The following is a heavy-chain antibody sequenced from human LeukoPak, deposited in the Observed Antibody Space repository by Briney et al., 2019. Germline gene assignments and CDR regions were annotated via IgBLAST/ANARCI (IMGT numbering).Heavy chain of an antibody. D-gene: IGHD2-2*01. CDR2: ISAYNGNT. Sequence: GASVKVSCKASGYTFTSYGISWVRQAPGQGLEWMGWISAYNGNTNYAQKLQGRVTMTTDTSTSTAYMELRSLRSDDTAVYYCARQYCSSTSCNGAFDIWGQGTMVTVSS. CDR1: GYTFTSYG. V-gene: IGHV1-18*01. CDR3: ARQYCSSTSCNGAFDI. J-gene: IGHJ3*02.